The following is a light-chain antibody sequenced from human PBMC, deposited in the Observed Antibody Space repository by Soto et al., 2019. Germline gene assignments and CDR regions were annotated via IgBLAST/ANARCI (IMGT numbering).Light chain of an antibody. J-gene: IGLJ2*01. CDR2: DVS. CDR3: CSYAGSYTSVI. CDR1: SSDVGGYTY. V-gene: IGLV2-11*01. Sequence: QSALTQPASVSGSPRQSITISCTGASSDVGGYTYVSWYQQHPGKAPKLMIYDVSKRPSGVPDRFSGSKSGNTASLTISGLQAEDEADYCCCSYAGSYTSVIFGGGTKVTVL.